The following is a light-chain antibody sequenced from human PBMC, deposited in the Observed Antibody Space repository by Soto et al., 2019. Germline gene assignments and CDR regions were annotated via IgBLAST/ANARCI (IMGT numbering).Light chain of an antibody. CDR2: GAS. CDR3: QQYGTSLFT. V-gene: IGKV3-20*01. Sequence: ELVLTKSPGTLSLSPGDRATLSCRSSQSAYSSYLSWYQQKPGQAPRLLIYGASNRATGIPDRFSGSGSGTDFTLTISGLEPEDFAVYYCQQYGTSLFTFGGGTRVEIK. J-gene: IGKJ4*01. CDR1: QSAYSSY.